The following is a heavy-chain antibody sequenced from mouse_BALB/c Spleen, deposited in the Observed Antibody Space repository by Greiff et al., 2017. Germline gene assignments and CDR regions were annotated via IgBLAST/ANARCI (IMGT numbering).Heavy chain of an antibody. Sequence: VQLQQSGPELVKPGASVKMSCKASGYTFTSYVMHWVKQKPGQGLEWIGYINPYNDGTKYNEKFKGKATLTSDKSSSTAYMELSSLTSEDSAVYYCARSRFTTASYFDYWGQGTTLTVSS. CDR1: GYTFTSYV. J-gene: IGHJ2*01. V-gene: IGHV1-14*01. D-gene: IGHD1-2*01. CDR2: INPYNDGT. CDR3: ARSRFTTASYFDY.